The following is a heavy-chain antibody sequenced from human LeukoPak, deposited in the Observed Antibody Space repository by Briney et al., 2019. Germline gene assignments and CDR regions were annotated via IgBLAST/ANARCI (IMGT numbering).Heavy chain of an antibody. CDR1: GFSFSSYW. D-gene: IGHD6-13*01. J-gene: IGHJ3*02. Sequence: GSLRLSCAASGFSFSSYWMHWVRQAPGKGLVWVSRINSDGSSTRYADSVKGRFTISRDNAKNTLYLQMNSLRAEDTAVYHCARAGIGGAFDIWGQGTMVTVSS. CDR2: INSDGSST. V-gene: IGHV3-74*01. CDR3: ARAGIGGAFDI.